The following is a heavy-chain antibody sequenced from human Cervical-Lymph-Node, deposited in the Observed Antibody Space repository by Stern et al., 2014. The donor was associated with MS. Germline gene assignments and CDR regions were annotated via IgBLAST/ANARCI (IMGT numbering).Heavy chain of an antibody. CDR2: ISYDGSNQ. CDR1: GFTFTTSG. J-gene: IGHJ4*02. CDR3: ANAAALSCRSPSCYKAFEY. D-gene: IGHD2-2*02. V-gene: IGHV3-30*18. Sequence: QVQLMQSGGGVVQPGGSLRLSCVASGFTFTTSGMHWVRQAPGKGLDWVAVISYDGSNQYYGDSVKGRFTISRDNSKNTVYLQMNSLRPEDTAVYYCANAAALSCRSPSCYKAFEYWGQGILVTVSS.